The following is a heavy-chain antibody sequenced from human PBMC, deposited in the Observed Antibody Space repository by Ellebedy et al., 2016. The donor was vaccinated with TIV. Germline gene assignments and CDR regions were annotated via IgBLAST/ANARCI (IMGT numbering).Heavy chain of an antibody. CDR2: INHSGST. CDR1: GGSISSSSYY. D-gene: IGHD5-12*01. CDR3: ARGQGRRKATDF. Sequence: SETLSLXXTVSGGSISSSSYYWGWIRQPPGKGLEWIGEINHSGSTNYNPSLKSRVTISVDTSKNQFSLKLSSVTAADTAVYYCARGQGRRKATDFWGQGTLVTVSS. V-gene: IGHV4-39*07. J-gene: IGHJ4*02.